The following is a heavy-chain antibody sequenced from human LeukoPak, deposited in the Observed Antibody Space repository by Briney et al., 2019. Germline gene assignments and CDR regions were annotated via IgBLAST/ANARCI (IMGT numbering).Heavy chain of an antibody. CDR1: GYSFTSYW. D-gene: IGHD3-22*01. CDR3: ARGSSGLQYYFDY. V-gene: IGHV5-51*01. CDR2: IYPSDSDT. Sequence: GASLKISCKGSGYSFTSYWIGWVRQMPGKGLEWMGIIYPSDSDTRYSPSFQGQVTISADKSISTAYLQWSSLKASDTAMYYCARGSSGLQYYFDYWGQGTLVTVSS. J-gene: IGHJ4*02.